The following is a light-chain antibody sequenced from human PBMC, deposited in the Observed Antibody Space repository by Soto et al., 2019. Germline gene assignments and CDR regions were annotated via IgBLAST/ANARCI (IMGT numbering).Light chain of an antibody. CDR1: TSDVGAYNF. CDR3: SSYTSSKTFV. V-gene: IGLV2-14*01. CDR2: HVT. J-gene: IGLJ1*01. Sequence: QSVLSQPASVSASPGQSITISCTGSTSDVGAYNFVSWYQQHPGKAPKLMIYHVTDRPSGISNRFSGSNSGNTASLTISGLQADDEAEYYCSSYTSSKTFVFGTGTKLTVL.